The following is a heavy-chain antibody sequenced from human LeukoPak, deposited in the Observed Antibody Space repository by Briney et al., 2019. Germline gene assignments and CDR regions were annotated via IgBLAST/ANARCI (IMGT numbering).Heavy chain of an antibody. CDR3: ARATFGNYKGGFDY. D-gene: IGHD4-11*01. J-gene: IGHJ4*02. CDR1: GYTFTSYA. Sequence: ASVKVSCKASGYTFTSYAMHWVRQAPGQGLEWMGIINPSGGSTSYAQKFQGRVTMTRDMSTSTVYMELSNLRSEDTAVYYCARATFGNYKGGFDYGGRGTRVTVPS. CDR2: INPSGGST. V-gene: IGHV1-46*01.